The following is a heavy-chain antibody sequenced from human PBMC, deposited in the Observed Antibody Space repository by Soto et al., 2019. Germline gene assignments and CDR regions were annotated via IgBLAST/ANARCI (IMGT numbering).Heavy chain of an antibody. V-gene: IGHV3-33*01. Sequence: QVQLVESGGGVVQPGRSLRLSCAASGFTFSSYAIHWVRQAPGKGLEWVAVIWYDGSNKYYAASVKGRFTISRDNSKNTVYLQMNRLKAEDTAVYYCARNPQYNSGWYFDYWGQGTLVTVSS. CDR2: IWYDGSNK. CDR1: GFTFSSYA. J-gene: IGHJ4*02. CDR3: ARNPQYNSGWYFDY. D-gene: IGHD6-19*01.